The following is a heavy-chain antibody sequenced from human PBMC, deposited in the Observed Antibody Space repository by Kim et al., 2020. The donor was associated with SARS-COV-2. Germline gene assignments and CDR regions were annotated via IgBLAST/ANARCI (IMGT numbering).Heavy chain of an antibody. CDR3: STYSGFWYNYGMDV. D-gene: IGHD1-26*01. J-gene: IGHJ6*02. V-gene: IGHV3-15*01. CDR1: GFTFSKAW. Sequence: GGSLRLSCAAAGFTFSKAWMSWVRQAPGKGLEWVGRIKSETDGGTIDFAAPVKGRFRLSRDDSKNTVYLQMNSLKTEDTAVYYCSTYSGFWYNYGMDVWGQGTTVTVSS. CDR2: IKSETDGGTI.